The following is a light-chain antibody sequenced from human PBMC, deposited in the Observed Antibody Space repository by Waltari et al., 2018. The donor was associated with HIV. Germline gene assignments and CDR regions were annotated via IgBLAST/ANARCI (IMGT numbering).Light chain of an antibody. CDR3: SSYATNTTVI. CDR2: DVT. CDR1: TSDVGGYDF. V-gene: IGLV2-14*03. J-gene: IGLJ2*01. Sequence: QSALTQPASVSGSPGQSITISCTGTTSDVGGYDFVSWFQQHPGKAPHLLIYDVTSRPSGTSDPFSCSKSGATASLTISGLQAEDEADYYCSSYATNTTVIFGGGTKVTVL.